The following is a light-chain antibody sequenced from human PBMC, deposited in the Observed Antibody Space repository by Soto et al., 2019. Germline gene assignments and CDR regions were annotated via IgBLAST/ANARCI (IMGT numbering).Light chain of an antibody. Sequence: PGERATLSCRASQSVSSNYLAWYQQKPGQAPRLLIYGASSRATGIPDRFSGSGSGTDFTLTISRLEPEDFAVFYCQQYGSSPLTFGGGTKVEIK. CDR3: QQYGSSPLT. CDR2: GAS. V-gene: IGKV3-20*01. CDR1: QSVSSNY. J-gene: IGKJ4*01.